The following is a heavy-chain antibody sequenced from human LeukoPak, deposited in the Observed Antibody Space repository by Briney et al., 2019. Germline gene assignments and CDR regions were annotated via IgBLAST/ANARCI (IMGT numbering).Heavy chain of an antibody. J-gene: IGHJ5*02. Sequence: GGSLRLSCAASGFTFDDYGMSWVRQAPGKGLEWVSGINWNGGSTDYADSVKGGFTISRDNAKNSLYLQMNSLRAEDTALYHCARDSSSSCSWFDPWGQGTLVTVSS. V-gene: IGHV3-20*01. CDR1: GFTFDDYG. D-gene: IGHD6-13*01. CDR3: ARDSSSSCSWFDP. CDR2: INWNGGST.